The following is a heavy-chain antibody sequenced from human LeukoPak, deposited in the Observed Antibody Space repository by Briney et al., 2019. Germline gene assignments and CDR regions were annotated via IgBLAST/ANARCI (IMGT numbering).Heavy chain of an antibody. V-gene: IGHV3-48*01. CDR2: ISSSSSTI. J-gene: IGHJ3*02. CDR1: GFTFSTYW. CDR3: AREWGQRTDAFDI. D-gene: IGHD1-26*01. Sequence: PGGSLRLSCAASGFTFSTYWMSWVRQAPGKGLEWVSYISSSSSTIYYADSVKGRFTISRDNAKNSLYLQMNSLRAEDTAVYYCAREWGQRTDAFDIWGQGTMVTVSS.